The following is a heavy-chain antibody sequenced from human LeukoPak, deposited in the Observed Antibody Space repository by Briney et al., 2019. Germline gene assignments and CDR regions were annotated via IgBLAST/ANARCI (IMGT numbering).Heavy chain of an antibody. V-gene: IGHV7-4-1*02. CDR3: ARDLRHGVPAPGY. Sequence: GASVNVSCKASGGTFSSYAISWMRQAPGQGLEWMGWINTNTGNPTYAQGFTGRFVFSLDTSVGTAYLQISSLKAEDTAVYYCARDLRHGVPAPGYWGQGTLVTVSS. D-gene: IGHD2-2*01. CDR1: GGTFSSYA. J-gene: IGHJ4*02. CDR2: INTNTGNP.